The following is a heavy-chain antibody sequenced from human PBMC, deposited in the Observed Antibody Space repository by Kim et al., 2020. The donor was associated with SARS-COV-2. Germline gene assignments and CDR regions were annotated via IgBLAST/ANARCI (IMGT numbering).Heavy chain of an antibody. CDR3: VRDFDF. CDR2: DGRAK. V-gene: IGHV3-7*01. Sequence: DGRAKYYVDSVKGRFTISRDNAKNLLYLQLNSLRGDDTAVYYCVRDFDFWGQGALVTVSS. J-gene: IGHJ4*02.